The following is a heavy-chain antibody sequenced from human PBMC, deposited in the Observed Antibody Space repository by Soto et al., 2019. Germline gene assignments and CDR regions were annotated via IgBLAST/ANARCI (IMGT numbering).Heavy chain of an antibody. V-gene: IGHV1-24*01. Sequence: QVQLVQSGAEVKKPGASVKVSCKVSGYTLTELSMHWVRQAPVKRLKWMGGFDPEDGETIYAQKFQGRINMTEDTSTDTAYMELSSLRSEDAAVYYCAAITEYNRNYEAQNIPHYYGMDVWGQGTTVTVSS. CDR2: FDPEDGET. D-gene: IGHD1-7*01. CDR1: GYTLTELS. CDR3: AAITEYNRNYEAQNIPHYYGMDV. J-gene: IGHJ6*02.